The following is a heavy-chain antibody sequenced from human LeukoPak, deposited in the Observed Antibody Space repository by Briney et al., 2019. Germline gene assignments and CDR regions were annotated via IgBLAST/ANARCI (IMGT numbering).Heavy chain of an antibody. Sequence: GGSLRLSCAASGFTVSDNYLSWVRQTPGKGLEWVSVIYSGGATHYTDSVKGRFTISRDSSKNMLYLQMNSLRAGDTAVYYCARTDGSGGFDYWGQGTLVTVSS. D-gene: IGHD3-10*01. CDR1: GFTVSDNY. J-gene: IGHJ4*02. CDR2: IYSGGAT. CDR3: ARTDGSGGFDY. V-gene: IGHV3-53*01.